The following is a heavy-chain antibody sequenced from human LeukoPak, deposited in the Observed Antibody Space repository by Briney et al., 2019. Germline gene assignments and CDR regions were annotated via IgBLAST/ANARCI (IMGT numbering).Heavy chain of an antibody. Sequence: PSETLSLTCTVSGGSISSYYWSWIRQPPGKGLEWIGYIYYSGSANYNPSLKSRVTISVDTSKNQFSLKLSSVTAADTAVYYCASGYCSGGSCYPYYYGMDVWGQGTTVTVSS. J-gene: IGHJ6*02. CDR3: ASGYCSGGSCYPYYYGMDV. CDR1: GGSISSYY. D-gene: IGHD2-15*01. CDR2: IYYSGSA. V-gene: IGHV4-59*01.